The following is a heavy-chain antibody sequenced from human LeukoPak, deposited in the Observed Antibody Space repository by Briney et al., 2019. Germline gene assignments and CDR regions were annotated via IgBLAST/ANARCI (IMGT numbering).Heavy chain of an antibody. D-gene: IGHD3-10*01. CDR3: ARRLPGSYFAS. J-gene: IGHJ4*02. CDR2: INYSGTT. CDR1: GSSIRSGNYY. Sequence: SEILPLTCTVSGSSIRSGNYYWQWIRQPPGGGREWIGSINYSGTTYYSPSLKSRLSISVDTSKNEFSLRLDSVTATDTAFYYCARRLPGSYFASLGQGILVTVPS. V-gene: IGHV4-39*01.